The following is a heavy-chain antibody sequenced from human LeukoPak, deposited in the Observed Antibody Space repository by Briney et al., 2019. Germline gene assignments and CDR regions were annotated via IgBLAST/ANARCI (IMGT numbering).Heavy chain of an antibody. J-gene: IGHJ4*02. CDR3: ARDSARVGATYFDY. V-gene: IGHV3-30*04. Sequence: GGSVRLSCAAWGFTLSSYDMQWVRQAPGKGVEGVAVISYDRRNKYYPHSLNVRFTISRDNSTNTLYLQMNSLRAEDTAVYYCARDSARVGATYFDYWGQGTLVTVSS. CDR2: ISYDRRNK. CDR1: GFTLSSYD. D-gene: IGHD1-26*01.